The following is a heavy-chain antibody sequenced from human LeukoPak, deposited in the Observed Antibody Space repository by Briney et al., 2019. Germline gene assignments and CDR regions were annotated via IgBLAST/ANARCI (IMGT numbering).Heavy chain of an antibody. CDR1: EYTFTGYY. Sequence: ASVKVSCKASEYTFTGYYMHWVRQAPGQGLEWMGWINPNSGGTNYAQKFQGRVTMTRDTSISTAYMELSRLRSDDTAVYYCARDNSGYDYTFDYWGQGTLVTVSS. CDR3: ARDNSGYDYTFDY. V-gene: IGHV1-2*02. CDR2: INPNSGGT. J-gene: IGHJ4*02. D-gene: IGHD5-12*01.